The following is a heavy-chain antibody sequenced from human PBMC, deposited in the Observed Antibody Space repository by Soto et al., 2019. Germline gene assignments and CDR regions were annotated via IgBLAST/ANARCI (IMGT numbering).Heavy chain of an antibody. J-gene: IGHJ4*02. D-gene: IGHD3-9*01. CDR3: VRMTDWRVDN. CDR2: SYYSGTT. CDR1: GGSMANAAYY. Sequence: QVQLQESGPGLVETSETLSLTCTVSGGSMANAAYYWTWIRQYPGEGLEWIGYSYYSGTTYYHPSLKSRVAISLDTYRNQFSLKLSSVTVADTAVYYWVRMTDWRVDNWGQGTLVTVSS. V-gene: IGHV4-31*03.